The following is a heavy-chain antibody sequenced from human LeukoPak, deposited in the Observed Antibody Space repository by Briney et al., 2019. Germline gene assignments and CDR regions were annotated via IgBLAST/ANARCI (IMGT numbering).Heavy chain of an antibody. D-gene: IGHD2-15*01. CDR1: GFIFSSYG. Sequence: GGSLRLSCAASGFIFSSYGMHWVRQAPGKGLEWVAFIRHDGSNKYYADSVKGRFIISRDNSKNTLYLQMNSLRAEDTAVYYCANDVGSSTTPDVWGKGITVAVSS. CDR3: ANDVGSSTTPDV. V-gene: IGHV3-30*02. J-gene: IGHJ6*04. CDR2: IRHDGSNK.